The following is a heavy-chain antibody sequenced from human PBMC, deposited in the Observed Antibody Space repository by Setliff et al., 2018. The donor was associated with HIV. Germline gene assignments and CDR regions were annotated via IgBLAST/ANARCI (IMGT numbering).Heavy chain of an antibody. CDR2: IKQDGSGK. CDR3: ARYIRDLTFTFYYYYMDV. V-gene: IGHV3-7*03. J-gene: IGHJ6*03. Sequence: PGGSLRLSCAASGFTFSSYWMTWVRQAPGKGLEWVANIKQDGSGKYYVDSVWGRFTISRDNAKNSLYLQLNSLRAEDTAVYYCARYIRDLTFTFYYYYMDVWGEGTAVTVSS. CDR1: GFTFSSYW. D-gene: IGHD3-10*01.